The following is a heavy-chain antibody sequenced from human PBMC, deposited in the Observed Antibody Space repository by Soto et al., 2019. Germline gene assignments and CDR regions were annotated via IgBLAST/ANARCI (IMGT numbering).Heavy chain of an antibody. CDR1: GYTFTSYD. D-gene: IGHD5-18*01. CDR2: MNPNSGNT. V-gene: IGHV1-8*01. Sequence: ASVKVSCKASGYTFTSYDINWVRQATGQGLEWMGWMNPNSGNTSYAQKFQGRVTMTRNTSISTAYMELSSLRSEDTAVYYCARALDTAMVAAGYYYGMDVWGQGTTVTVSS. CDR3: ARALDTAMVAAGYYYGMDV. J-gene: IGHJ6*02.